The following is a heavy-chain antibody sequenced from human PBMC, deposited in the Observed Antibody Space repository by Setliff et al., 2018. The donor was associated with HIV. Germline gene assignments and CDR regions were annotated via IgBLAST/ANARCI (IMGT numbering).Heavy chain of an antibody. V-gene: IGHV1-8*02. D-gene: IGHD6-19*01. Sequence: GASVKVSCKAFGYTFTTYDIHWVRQATGQGLEWMAWVSPKNGNSGLAQKFQGRITMTRNTSISTVYMEVSSLRSEDTAVYYCAREKTNGWYDFDYWGQGALVTVSS. CDR2: VSPKNGNS. CDR3: AREKTNGWYDFDY. CDR1: GYTFTTYD. J-gene: IGHJ4*02.